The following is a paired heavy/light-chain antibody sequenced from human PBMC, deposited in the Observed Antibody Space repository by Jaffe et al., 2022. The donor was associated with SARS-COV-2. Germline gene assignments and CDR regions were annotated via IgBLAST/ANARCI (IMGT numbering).Light chain of an antibody. V-gene: IGLV2-23*01. CDR2: EDT. Sequence: QSALTQPASVSGSPGQSITISCTGTSSDVGSYSFVSWYQQHPGKAPKLIIYEDTKRPSGVSNRFSGSKSGNTASLTIYGLQAEDEADYNCCSYAGSSTLVFGGGTKLTVL. J-gene: IGLJ3*02. CDR1: SSDVGSYSF. CDR3: CSYAGSSTLV.
Heavy chain of an antibody. Sequence: QVQLVQSGSELKKPGASVKVSCKASGYTFNNHAMNWVRQAPGQGLEWMGWINTNTGNPTYAQGFTGRFVFSLDTSVSTAYLQISSLKADDTAIYYCARDFGGYGSGSYYIDYWGQGTLVTVSS. CDR3: ARDFGGYGSGSYYIDY. D-gene: IGHD3-10*01. V-gene: IGHV7-4-1*02. CDR1: GYTFNNHA. J-gene: IGHJ4*02. CDR2: INTNTGNP.